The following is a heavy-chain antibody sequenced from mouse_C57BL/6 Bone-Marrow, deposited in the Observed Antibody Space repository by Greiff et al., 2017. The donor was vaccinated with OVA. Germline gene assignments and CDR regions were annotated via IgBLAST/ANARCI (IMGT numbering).Heavy chain of an antibody. D-gene: IGHD2-4*01. Sequence: VMLVESGAELARPGASVKLSCKASGYTFTSYGISWVKQRTGQGLEWIGEIYPRSGNTYYNEKFKGKATLTADKSSSTAYMELRSLTSEDSAVYFCARRLEDYFDYWGQGTTLTVSS. CDR2: IYPRSGNT. V-gene: IGHV1-81*01. J-gene: IGHJ2*01. CDR3: ARRLEDYFDY. CDR1: GYTFTSYG.